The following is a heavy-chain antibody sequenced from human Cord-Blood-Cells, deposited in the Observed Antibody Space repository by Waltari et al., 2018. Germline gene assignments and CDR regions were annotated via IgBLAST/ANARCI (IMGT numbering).Heavy chain of an antibody. CDR1: GGSFSGSY. V-gene: IGHV4-34*01. J-gene: IGHJ5*02. D-gene: IGHD4-17*01. CDR3: ARGYGGNSRPDGWTYDWFDP. Sequence: QVQLQQWGAGLLKPSETLSLTCAVYGGSFSGSYWSCIRQPPGKGLAWIGEINHSGSTNYNPSLKSRVTISVDTSKNQFSLKLSSVTAADTAVYYCARGYGGNSRPDGWTYDWFDPWGQGTLVTVSS. CDR2: INHSGST.